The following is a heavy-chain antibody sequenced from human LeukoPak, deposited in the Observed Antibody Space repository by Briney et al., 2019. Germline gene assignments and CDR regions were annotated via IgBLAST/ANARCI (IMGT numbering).Heavy chain of an antibody. D-gene: IGHD6-19*01. CDR2: IRYDGSNK. CDR3: AKSGSGWYQGGSDFDY. Sequence: SGGSLRLSCAASGFTFSSYGMHWVRQAPGKGLEWVALIRYDGSNKYYADSVKGRFTISRDNSKNTLYLQMNSLRAEDTAVYYCAKSGSGWYQGGSDFDYWGQGTLVTVSS. J-gene: IGHJ4*02. V-gene: IGHV3-30*02. CDR1: GFTFSSYG.